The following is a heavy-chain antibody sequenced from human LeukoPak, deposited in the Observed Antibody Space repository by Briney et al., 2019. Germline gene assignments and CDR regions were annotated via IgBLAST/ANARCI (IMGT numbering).Heavy chain of an antibody. Sequence: GGSLRLSCAASGFTFSSYAMHWVRQAPGKGLEWVAVISYDGSNKYYADSVKGRFTISRDNSKNTLYLQMNSLRAEDTAVYYCARDRIPIAVAYYFDYWGQGTLVTVSS. CDR2: ISYDGSNK. CDR1: GFTFSSYA. J-gene: IGHJ4*02. V-gene: IGHV3-30*04. CDR3: ARDRIPIAVAYYFDY. D-gene: IGHD6-19*01.